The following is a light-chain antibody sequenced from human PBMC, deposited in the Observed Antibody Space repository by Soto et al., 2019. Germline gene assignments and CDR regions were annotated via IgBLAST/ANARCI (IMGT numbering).Light chain of an antibody. Sequence: DIHMSQSPSTLSASVGDKVTITCRASQSISSWLAWYQQKPGKAPKLLIYDASSLESGVPSRFSGSGSGTEFTLTISSLQPDDFATYYCQQYNSYSLTIGGGTKVDIK. J-gene: IGKJ4*01. CDR1: QSISSW. CDR2: DAS. V-gene: IGKV1-5*01. CDR3: QQYNSYSLT.